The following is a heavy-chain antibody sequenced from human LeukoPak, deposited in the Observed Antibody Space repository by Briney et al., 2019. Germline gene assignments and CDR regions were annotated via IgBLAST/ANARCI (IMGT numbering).Heavy chain of an antibody. CDR1: GGSISNYY. Sequence: SETLSLTCTVSGGSISNYYWSWLRQPPGKGLEWIGYMNYSGSTNYNPSLKSRLTISVDTPKNHFSLRLTSVTAADTAVYYCARHSETCSGGSCFLDYFDYWGQGTLVTVSS. J-gene: IGHJ4*02. CDR3: ARHSETCSGGSCFLDYFDY. D-gene: IGHD2-15*01. V-gene: IGHV4-59*08. CDR2: MNYSGST.